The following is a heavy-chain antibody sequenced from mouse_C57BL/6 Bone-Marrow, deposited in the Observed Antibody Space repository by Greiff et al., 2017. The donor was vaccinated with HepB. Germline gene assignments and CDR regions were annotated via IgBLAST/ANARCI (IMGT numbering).Heavy chain of an antibody. J-gene: IGHJ2*01. CDR3: ASPNYYGSSYD. CDR1: GYTFTSYW. V-gene: IGHV1-50*01. Sequence: QVQLQQPGAELVKPGASVKLSCKASGYTFTSYWMQWVKQRPGQGLEWIGEIDPSDSYTNYNQKFKGKATLTVDTSSSTAYMQLSSLTSEDSAVYYCASPNYYGSSYDWGKGTTLTVSS. CDR2: IDPSDSYT. D-gene: IGHD1-1*01.